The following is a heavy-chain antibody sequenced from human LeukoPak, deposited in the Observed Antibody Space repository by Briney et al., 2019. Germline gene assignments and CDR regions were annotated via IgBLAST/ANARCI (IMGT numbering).Heavy chain of an antibody. V-gene: IGHV3-23*01. Sequence: GGSLRLSCATSGFPFSDFSMSWVRQAPGKGLEWISTTNSGGTSTYYAESVEGRFTISRDNSKNTLYLQMSSLRVEDTAVYYCAKQSYARSLGEGGPGTLVSVSS. CDR2: TNSGGTST. J-gene: IGHJ4*02. D-gene: IGHD2-8*01. CDR3: AKQSYARSLGE. CDR1: GFPFSDFS.